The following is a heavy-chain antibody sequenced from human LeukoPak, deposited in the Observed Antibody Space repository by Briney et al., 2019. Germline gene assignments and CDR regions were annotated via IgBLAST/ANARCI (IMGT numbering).Heavy chain of an antibody. Sequence: GGSLRLSRAASGFTFSSYAMSWVRQAPGKGLEWVSAISGSGGSTYYADSVKGRFTISRENSKNTLYLQMNSLRAEDTALYYCAKAYSSAGVALNYTFEISGQGTMFTASS. CDR1: GFTFSSYA. J-gene: IGHJ3*02. CDR3: AKAYSSAGVALNYTFEI. D-gene: IGHD2-21*01. V-gene: IGHV3-23*01. CDR2: ISGSGGST.